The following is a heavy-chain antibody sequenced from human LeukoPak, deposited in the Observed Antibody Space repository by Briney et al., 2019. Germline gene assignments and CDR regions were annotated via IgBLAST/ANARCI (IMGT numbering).Heavy chain of an antibody. Sequence: GGSLRLSCAASGFTFSSYTMNWVRQAPGKGLEWVAVISYDGSNKYYSDSVRGRFTISRDNSKNTLYLQMNSLRAEDTAVYYCAKVMGRRLLWFGDGNYFDYWGQGTLVTVSS. CDR3: AKVMGRRLLWFGDGNYFDY. V-gene: IGHV3-30*18. J-gene: IGHJ4*02. D-gene: IGHD3-10*01. CDR1: GFTFSSYT. CDR2: ISYDGSNK.